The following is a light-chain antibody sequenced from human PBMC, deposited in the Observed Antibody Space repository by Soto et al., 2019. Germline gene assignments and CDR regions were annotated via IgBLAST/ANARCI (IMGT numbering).Light chain of an antibody. CDR3: AAWDARLYDII. CDR2: NNN. V-gene: IGLV1-44*01. CDR1: RSSIGSNT. J-gene: IGLJ2*01. Sequence: QSALTPPPSSSGTPGQRVTISCSGRRSSIGSNTVNWYQHLPGTAPTLLIYNNNQRPSGVPDRFSGSKSGTSASLAISGLQYEDEADYYCAAWDARLYDIIFGGGTKLTVL.